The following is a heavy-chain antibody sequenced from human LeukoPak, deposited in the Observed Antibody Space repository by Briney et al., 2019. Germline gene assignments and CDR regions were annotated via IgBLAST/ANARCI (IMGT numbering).Heavy chain of an antibody. D-gene: IGHD3-10*01. CDR3: AKGAPGEVHYMDV. CDR2: ISWGGGST. Sequence: GGSLRLSCAASGFTFDDYAMHWVRQAPGKGLEWVSLISWGGGSTYYADSVKGRFTISRDNSKNSLYLQMNSLRAEDTALYYCAKGAPGEVHYMDVWGKGTTVTVSS. J-gene: IGHJ6*03. V-gene: IGHV3-43D*03. CDR1: GFTFDDYA.